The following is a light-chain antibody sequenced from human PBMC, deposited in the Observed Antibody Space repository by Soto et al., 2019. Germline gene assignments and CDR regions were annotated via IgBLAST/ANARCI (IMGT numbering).Light chain of an antibody. CDR1: QSINSW. V-gene: IGKV1-5*01. CDR3: QQSETYPLT. Sequence: DIQMTQSPSSLSASVGGRVTITCRASQSINSWLAWYQHKPGKAPNLLIYDASTLMSGVPSRFSGSGSGTEFTLTISSLQPGDFATYYCQQSETYPLTFGQGTRLEIK. J-gene: IGKJ5*01. CDR2: DAS.